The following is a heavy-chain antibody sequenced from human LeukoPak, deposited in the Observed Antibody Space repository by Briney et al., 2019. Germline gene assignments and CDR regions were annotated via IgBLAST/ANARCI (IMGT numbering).Heavy chain of an antibody. J-gene: IGHJ4*02. D-gene: IGHD4-23*01. Sequence: GRSLRLSCAASGFTFSSYGMHWVRQAPGKGLEWVAVISYDGTKRHYADSVKGRVTISRDNSKITLYLYMNSLRAEDTAVYHCAKDSSPVGYGGPSLVDYWGQGTLVTVSS. CDR2: ISYDGTKR. V-gene: IGHV3-30*18. CDR1: GFTFSSYG. CDR3: AKDSSPVGYGGPSLVDY.